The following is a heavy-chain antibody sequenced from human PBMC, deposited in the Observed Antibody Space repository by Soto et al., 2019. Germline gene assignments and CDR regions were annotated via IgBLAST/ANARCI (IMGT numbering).Heavy chain of an antibody. V-gene: IGHV3-30-3*01. J-gene: IGHJ4*02. CDR3: ARAPYTAMAQAYFDY. D-gene: IGHD5-18*01. CDR1: GFTFSSFA. Sequence: PGGSLRLSCAASGFTFSSFAMHWVRQAPGKGLEWVAVISYDGSDKYYADSVKGRFTISRDNSNNTLYLQMNSLRAEDTALYYCARAPYTAMAQAYFDYWGEGTLVTVSS. CDR2: ISYDGSDK.